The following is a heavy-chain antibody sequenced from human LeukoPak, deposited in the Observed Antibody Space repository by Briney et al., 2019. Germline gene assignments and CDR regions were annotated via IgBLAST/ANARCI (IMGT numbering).Heavy chain of an antibody. CDR1: SGSFSGYY. V-gene: IGHV4-34*01. Sequence: SETLSLTCAVYSGSFSGYYWTWFRQPPGKGLEWIGEFNHNWGAKYNPSLKSRVTISVDTSNNHLSLSLNSVTTAGTAVYYCAASLWFGIYPDYWGQGSLVTVSS. CDR3: AASLWFGIYPDY. CDR2: FNHNWGA. D-gene: IGHD3-10*01. J-gene: IGHJ4*02.